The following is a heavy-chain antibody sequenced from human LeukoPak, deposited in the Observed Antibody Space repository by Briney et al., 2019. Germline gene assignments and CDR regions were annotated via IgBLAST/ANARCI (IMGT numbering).Heavy chain of an antibody. CDR1: GFTFDDYA. D-gene: IGHD4-11*01. CDR2: ISGDGGST. CDR3: ANAVSDAFDI. V-gene: IGHV3-43*02. Sequence: GGSLRLSCAASGFTFDDYAMHWVRQAPGKGLEWVSLISGDGGSTYYADSVKGRFTISRDKSNNSLYLQMNSLRTEDTALYYCANAVSDAFDIWGQGTMVTVSS. J-gene: IGHJ3*02.